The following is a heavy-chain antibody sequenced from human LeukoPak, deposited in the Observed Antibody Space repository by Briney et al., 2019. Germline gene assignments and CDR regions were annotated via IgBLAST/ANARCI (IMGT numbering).Heavy chain of an antibody. CDR3: ARDGWYYDFWSGKVCDY. D-gene: IGHD3-3*01. Sequence: GGSLRLSCAASGFTFSSYAMSWVRQAPGKGLEWVSAISGSGGSTYYADSVKGRFTISRDNSKNTLYLQMNSLRAEDTAVYYCARDGWYYDFWSGKVCDYWGQGTLVTVSS. CDR2: ISGSGGST. CDR1: GFTFSSYA. V-gene: IGHV3-23*01. J-gene: IGHJ4*02.